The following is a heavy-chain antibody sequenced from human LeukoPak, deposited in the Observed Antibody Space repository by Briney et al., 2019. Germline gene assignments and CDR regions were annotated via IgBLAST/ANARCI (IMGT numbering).Heavy chain of an antibody. V-gene: IGHV4-39*01. Sequence: PSETLSLTCAVSGGSITSSSYYWGWIRQPQGKGLEWIVSIYYSGSTYYNPSLKSRVTISVDTSKNQFSLKLSSVTAADTAVYYCARRPADSSGRPNDCWGQGTLVTVSS. CDR2: IYYSGST. D-gene: IGHD3-22*01. J-gene: IGHJ4*02. CDR1: GGSITSSSYY. CDR3: ARRPADSSGRPNDC.